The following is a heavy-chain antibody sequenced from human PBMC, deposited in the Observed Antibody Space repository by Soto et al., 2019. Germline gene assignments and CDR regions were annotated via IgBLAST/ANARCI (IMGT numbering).Heavy chain of an antibody. D-gene: IGHD2-2*02. J-gene: IGHJ6*02. CDR1: GGSISSYY. CDR3: ERVSNIVVVPAAIRTYDFWSGYRRGMDV. Sequence: SETLSLTCTVSGGSISSYYWSCIRQPAGKGLEWIGRIYTSGSTNYNPSLKSRVTMSVDTYKNQFSLKLSSVTAADTAVYYCERVSNIVVVPAAIRTYDFWSGYRRGMDVWGQGNTVT. CDR2: IYTSGST. V-gene: IGHV4-4*07.